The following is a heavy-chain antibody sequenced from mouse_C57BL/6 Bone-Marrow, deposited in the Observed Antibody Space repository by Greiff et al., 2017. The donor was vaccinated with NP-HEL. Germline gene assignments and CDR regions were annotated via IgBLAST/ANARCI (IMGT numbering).Heavy chain of an antibody. J-gene: IGHJ2*01. D-gene: IGHD1-2*01. CDR1: GYSITSGYY. CDR2: ISYDGSN. V-gene: IGHV3-6*01. Sequence: DVQLQESGPGLVKPSQSLSLTCSVTGYSITSGYYWNWIRQFPGNKLEWMGYISYDGSNNYNPSLKNRISITRDTSKNQFFLKLNSVTTEDTATYYCAREGITTASGDYWGQGTTLTVSS. CDR3: AREGITTASGDY.